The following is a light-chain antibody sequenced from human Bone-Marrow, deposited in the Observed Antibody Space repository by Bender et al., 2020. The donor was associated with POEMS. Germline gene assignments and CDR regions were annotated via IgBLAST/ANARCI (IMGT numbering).Light chain of an antibody. Sequence: QSALAQPASVSGSPGQSISISCTGTSTDIGDYNYVSWYQQHPGKAPKLMIYDVSNRPSGVSNRFSGSKSGNTASLTISGLQAEDEADYYCYSYAGSSTYVFGTGTKVTVL. CDR1: STDIGDYNY. J-gene: IGLJ1*01. CDR2: DVS. V-gene: IGLV2-14*01. CDR3: YSYAGSSTYV.